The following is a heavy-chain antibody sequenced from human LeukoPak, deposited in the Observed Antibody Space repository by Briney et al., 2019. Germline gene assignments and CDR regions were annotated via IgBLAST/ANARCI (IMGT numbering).Heavy chain of an antibody. CDR1: GFTFSNYW. Sequence: GGSLRLSCGASGFTFSNYWMTWVRQAPGRGLEWVANIKPDGSESYYVDSVKGRFTFSRDNAKNSLYVQMSSLRADDTAVYYCASITWYSTSWYFDYWGQGILVTVSS. CDR3: ASITWYSTSWYFDY. CDR2: IKPDGSES. V-gene: IGHV3-7*01. D-gene: IGHD6-19*01. J-gene: IGHJ4*02.